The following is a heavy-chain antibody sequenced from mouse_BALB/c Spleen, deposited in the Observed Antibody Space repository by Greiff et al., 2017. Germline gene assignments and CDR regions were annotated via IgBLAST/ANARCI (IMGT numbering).Heavy chain of an antibody. J-gene: IGHJ3*01. D-gene: IGHD1-1*01. CDR1: GYTFTSYW. V-gene: IGHV1S22*01. Sequence: LQQPGSELVRPGASVKLSCKASGYTFTSYWMHWVKQRPGQGLEWIGNIYPGSGSTNYDEKFKSKATLTVDTSSSTAYMQLSSLTSEESEVYYCTRSHYGSSPFAYWGQGTLVTVSA. CDR2: IYPGSGST. CDR3: TRSHYGSSPFAY.